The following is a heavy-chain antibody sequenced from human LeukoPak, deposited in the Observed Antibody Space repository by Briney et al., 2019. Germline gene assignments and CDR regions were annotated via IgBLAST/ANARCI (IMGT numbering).Heavy chain of an antibody. V-gene: IGHV4-59*01. CDR3: AKNRGNARDAFDI. Sequence: SETLSLTCSVSGGSISSYAWSWIRRPPGKGLKWIGHIYRSGGTNYNPSLKSRLTISVDSSKNQFSLKLSSVTAADTAVYYCAKNRGNARDAFDIWGQGTVVTVSA. J-gene: IGHJ3*02. D-gene: IGHD3-10*01. CDR1: GGSISSYA. CDR2: IYRSGGT.